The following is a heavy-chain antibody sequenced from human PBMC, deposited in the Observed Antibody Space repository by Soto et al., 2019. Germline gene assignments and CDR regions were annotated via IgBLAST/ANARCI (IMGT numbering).Heavy chain of an antibody. D-gene: IGHD1-1*01. CDR2: IANTGDP. Sequence: GGSLRLSCAASGFVFSSYDMHWVRHTTGAGLEWVSVIANTGDPYYSDSVKGRFTISGDNAKNALYLQMNSLRVGDSAMYYCAREGTGGGFDIWGQGTKVTVSS. CDR1: GFVFSSYD. CDR3: AREGTGGGFDI. J-gene: IGHJ3*02. V-gene: IGHV3-13*05.